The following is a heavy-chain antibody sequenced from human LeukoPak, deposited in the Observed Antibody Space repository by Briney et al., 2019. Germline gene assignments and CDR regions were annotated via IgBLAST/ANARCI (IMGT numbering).Heavy chain of an antibody. J-gene: IGHJ4*02. CDR3: ARVRKAFDY. CDR2: IYYSGST. Sequence: PSQTLSLTCTLSGGSISSGGYSWSWVRQHPGKGLEWLGYIYYSGSTYYNPSLKSRVTISVDTSKNQFSLKLSSVTAADTAVYYCARVRKAFDYWGQGTLVTVSS. CDR1: GGSISSGGYS. V-gene: IGHV4-31*03.